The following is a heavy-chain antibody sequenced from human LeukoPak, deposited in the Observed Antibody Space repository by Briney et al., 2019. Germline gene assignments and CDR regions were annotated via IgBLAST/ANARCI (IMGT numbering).Heavy chain of an antibody. Sequence: SETLSLTCTVSGGSISGYYWSWIRQPPGKGLEYIGYIYYSGSTNYNPSLKSRVTISVDTSKNQFSLKLSSVTAADTAVYYCAGLDTIFGVAKGFDYWGQGIPVTVPS. D-gene: IGHD3-3*01. CDR2: IYYSGST. CDR1: GGSISGYY. J-gene: IGHJ4*02. V-gene: IGHV4-59*01. CDR3: AGLDTIFGVAKGFDY.